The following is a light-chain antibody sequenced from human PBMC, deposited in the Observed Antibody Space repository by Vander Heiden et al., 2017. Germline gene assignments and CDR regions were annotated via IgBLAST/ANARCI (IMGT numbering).Light chain of an antibody. CDR3: QHYSSYPYT. Sequence: EIRLTEAPATLSAPVGDRVTITCRASQSIGNWLAWYQQKPGKAPKIVIYKASNLEIGVPSRFSGSGYGTDFTLTISSLQPDDLATYYCQHYSSYPYTFGQGTRLEIK. CDR1: QSIGNW. CDR2: KAS. V-gene: IGKV1-5*03. J-gene: IGKJ2*01.